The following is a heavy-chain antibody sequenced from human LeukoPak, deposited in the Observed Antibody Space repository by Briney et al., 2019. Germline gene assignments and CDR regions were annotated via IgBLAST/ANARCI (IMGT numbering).Heavy chain of an antibody. D-gene: IGHD2-2*02. CDR3: AKNVVVVPAAIRGFDY. V-gene: IGHV3-23*01. J-gene: IGHJ4*02. CDR2: ISGSGGST. CDR1: GFTFSSYA. Sequence: PGGSLRLSCAASGFTFSSYAMSWVRQAPGKGLEWVSAISGSGGSTYYADSVKGRFTISRDNSKNTLYLQMNSLRAEDTAVYYCAKNVVVVPAAIRGFDYWGQGTLVTVSS.